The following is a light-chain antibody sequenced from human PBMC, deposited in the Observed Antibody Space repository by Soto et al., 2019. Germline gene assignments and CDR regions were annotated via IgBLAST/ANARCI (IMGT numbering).Light chain of an antibody. Sequence: QSALTQPASVSWSPGQSITISCTGTSSDFGRYNFVSWYQHHPGKAPKLRIYDVNNRPSGVSNSFSGSKSGNTASLTISGLQAEDEADYYCSSYASNRDVLFGGGTKVTVL. V-gene: IGLV2-14*03. CDR1: SSDFGRYNF. J-gene: IGLJ2*01. CDR3: SSYASNRDVL. CDR2: DVN.